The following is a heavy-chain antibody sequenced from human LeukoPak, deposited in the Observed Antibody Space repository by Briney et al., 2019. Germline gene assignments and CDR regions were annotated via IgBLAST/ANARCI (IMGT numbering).Heavy chain of an antibody. J-gene: IGHJ4*02. Sequence: ASARVSRKPSGYMFTGYYMHCGRQAPGQGGEWWGWINPNIGVTNYTQKFQGRVTMTRETTLSTACMELSRVRSDEPAGYCCSRGNCVGDCFSLFDYWGEGTLGTVSS. CDR2: INPNIGVT. V-gene: IGHV1-2*02. D-gene: IGHD2-21*02. CDR1: GYMFTGYY. CDR3: SRGNCVGDCFSLFDY.